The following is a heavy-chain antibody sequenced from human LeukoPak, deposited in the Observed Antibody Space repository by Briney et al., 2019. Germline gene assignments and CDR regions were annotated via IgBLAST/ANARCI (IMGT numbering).Heavy chain of an antibody. D-gene: IGHD2-2*03. Sequence: SVKVSCKASGFTFTSSAMQWVRQARGQRLEWIGWIVVGSGNTNYAQKFQERVTITRDMSTSTAYMELSSLRSEDTAVYYCAKDGFKEGLNWFDPWGQGTLVTVSS. J-gene: IGHJ5*02. V-gene: IGHV1-58*02. CDR3: AKDGFKEGLNWFDP. CDR1: GFTFTSSA. CDR2: IVVGSGNT.